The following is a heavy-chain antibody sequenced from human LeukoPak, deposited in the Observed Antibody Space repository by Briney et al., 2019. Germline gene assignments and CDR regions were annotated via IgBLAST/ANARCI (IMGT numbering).Heavy chain of an antibody. Sequence: GGSLRLSCAASGFTFSNAWMSWVRQAPGKGLEWVGRIKSKTDGGTTDYAAPVKGRVTISRDDSKNTLYLQMNSLKTEDTAVYYCTTGLRFLEWLSRYDYWGQGTLVTVSS. D-gene: IGHD3-3*01. CDR2: IKSKTDGGTT. V-gene: IGHV3-15*01. J-gene: IGHJ4*02. CDR1: GFTFSNAW. CDR3: TTGLRFLEWLSRYDY.